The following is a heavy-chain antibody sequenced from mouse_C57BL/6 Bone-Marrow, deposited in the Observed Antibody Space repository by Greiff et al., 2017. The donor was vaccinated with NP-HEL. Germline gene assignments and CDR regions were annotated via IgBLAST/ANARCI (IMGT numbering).Heavy chain of an antibody. CDR2: IWSGGST. CDR3: ARLLWLRRAGYYAMDY. J-gene: IGHJ4*01. V-gene: IGHV2-2*01. D-gene: IGHD2-2*01. CDR1: GFSLTSYG. Sequence: QVQLQQSGPGLVQPSQSLSITCTVSGFSLTSYGVHWVRQSPGKGLEWLGVIWSGGSTDYNAAFISRLSISKDNSKSQVFFKMNSLQADDTAIYYCARLLWLRRAGYYAMDYWGQGTSVTVSS.